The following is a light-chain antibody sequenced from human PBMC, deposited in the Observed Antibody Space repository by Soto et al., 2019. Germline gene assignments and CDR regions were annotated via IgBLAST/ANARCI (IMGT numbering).Light chain of an antibody. CDR2: QVS. V-gene: IGLV2-14*01. J-gene: IGLJ1*01. Sequence: QSALTQPASVSGSPGQSITISCTGTSTDAGGFNYVSWFQQHPGKSPKLILYQVSYRPSGVSDRFSGSKSGNTASLTISGLQTEDEADYYCNSYTSTSTPYVFGTGTKVTVL. CDR1: STDAGGFNY. CDR3: NSYTSTSTPYV.